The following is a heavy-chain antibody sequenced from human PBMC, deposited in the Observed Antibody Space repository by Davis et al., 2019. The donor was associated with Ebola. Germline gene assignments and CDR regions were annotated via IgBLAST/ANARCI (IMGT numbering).Heavy chain of an antibody. Sequence: ASVKVSCKASGYTFTSYDINWVRQATGQGLEWMGWMNPISGYARIVQKFQGRVTMTRDTSIGTAYMELSSLRSEDTAVYFCARGVAVGGFYFDYWGQGTLVTVSS. V-gene: IGHV1-8*01. CDR1: GYTFTSYD. J-gene: IGHJ4*02. CDR2: MNPISGYA. D-gene: IGHD6-19*01. CDR3: ARGVAVGGFYFDY.